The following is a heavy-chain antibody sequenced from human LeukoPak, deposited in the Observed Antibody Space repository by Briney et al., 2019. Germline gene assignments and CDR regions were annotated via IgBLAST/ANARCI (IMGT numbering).Heavy chain of an antibody. CDR2: ISSSGSTI. Sequence: YYWSWIRQAPGKGLEWVSYISSSGSTIYYADSVKGRFTISRDNAKNSLYLQMNSLRAEDTAVYYCATQTGYSGSSFDYWGQGTLVTVSS. CDR3: ATQTGYSGSSFDY. D-gene: IGHD1-26*01. V-gene: IGHV3-11*04. J-gene: IGHJ4*02. CDR1: YY.